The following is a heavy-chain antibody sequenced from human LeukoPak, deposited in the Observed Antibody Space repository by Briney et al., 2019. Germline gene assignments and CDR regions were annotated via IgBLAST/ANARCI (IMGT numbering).Heavy chain of an antibody. J-gene: IGHJ4*02. CDR2: IRYDGSNK. CDR1: GFTFSSYG. CDR3: AKGEDSGVTDYFDY. D-gene: IGHD3-3*01. Sequence: QPGGSLRLSCAASGFTFSSYGMHWVRQAPGKGLEWVAFIRYDGSNKYYADSVKGRFTISRDNSKNTLYLQMNSLRVEDVALYYCAKGEDSGVTDYFDYWGQGTLVTVSS. V-gene: IGHV3-30*02.